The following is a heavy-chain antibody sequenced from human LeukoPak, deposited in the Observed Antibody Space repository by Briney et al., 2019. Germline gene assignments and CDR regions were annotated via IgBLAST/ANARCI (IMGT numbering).Heavy chain of an antibody. CDR3: ARDFYSSSGSAKYFDY. Sequence: PSETLSLTCTVSGGSISSYYWSWIRQPPGKGLEWIGYIYYSGSTNYNPSLKSRVTISVGTSKNQFSLKLSSVTAADTAVYYCARDFYSSSGSAKYFDYWGQGTLVTVSS. D-gene: IGHD6-6*01. J-gene: IGHJ4*02. CDR1: GGSISSYY. V-gene: IGHV4-59*01. CDR2: IYYSGST.